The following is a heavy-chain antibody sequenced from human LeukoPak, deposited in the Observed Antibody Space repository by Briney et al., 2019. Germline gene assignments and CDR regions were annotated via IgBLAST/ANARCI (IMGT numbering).Heavy chain of an antibody. D-gene: IGHD1-1*01. Sequence: ASVKVSCKASGYTFTGYYMHWVRQAPGQGLEWMGWINPNSGGTNYAQKFQGRVTMTRDTSISTAYMELSRLRSDDTAVYYCARAEGADTGFDYWGQGTLVTVSS. CDR3: ARAEGADTGFDY. V-gene: IGHV1-2*02. CDR1: GYTFTGYY. CDR2: INPNSGGT. J-gene: IGHJ4*02.